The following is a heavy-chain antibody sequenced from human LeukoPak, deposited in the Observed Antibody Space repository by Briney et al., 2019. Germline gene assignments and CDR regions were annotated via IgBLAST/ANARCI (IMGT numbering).Heavy chain of an antibody. CDR1: GYTFTGYY. CDR2: INPNSGGT. V-gene: IGHV1-2*02. CDR3: ARFSRRGYSYGTGKGYYYYGMDA. Sequence: ASVKVSCKASGYTFTGYYMHWVRQAPGQGLEWMGWINPNSGGTNYAQKFQGRVTMTRDTSISTAYMELSRLRSDDTAVYYCARFSRRGYSYGTGKGYYYYGMDAWGQGTTVTVSS. D-gene: IGHD5-18*01. J-gene: IGHJ6*02.